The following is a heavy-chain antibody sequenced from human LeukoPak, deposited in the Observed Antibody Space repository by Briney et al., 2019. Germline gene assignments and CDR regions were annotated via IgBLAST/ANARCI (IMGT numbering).Heavy chain of an antibody. CDR3: TTDTTVTSLEAFDI. Sequence: GRSLRLSCAASGFTFSSYGMHWVRQAPGNGLEWVAVISYDGSNKYYADSVKGRFTISRDNSKNTLYLQMNSLKTEDTAVYYCTTDTTVTSLEAFDIWGQGTMVTVSS. V-gene: IGHV3-30*03. D-gene: IGHD4-17*01. J-gene: IGHJ3*02. CDR1: GFTFSSYG. CDR2: ISYDGSNK.